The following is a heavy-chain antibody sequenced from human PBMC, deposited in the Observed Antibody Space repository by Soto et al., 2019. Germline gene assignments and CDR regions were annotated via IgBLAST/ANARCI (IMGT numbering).Heavy chain of an antibody. CDR1: GGSFSGYY. CDR2: IYYSGST. Sequence: PSETLSLTCTVYGGSFSGYYLSWIRQPPGKGLEWIGYIYYSGSTNYNPSLKSRVTISVDTSKNQFSLKLSSVTAADTAVYYCARGPVLLWFGEYLRGNWFDPWGQGTLVTVSS. CDR3: ARGPVLLWFGEYLRGNWFDP. D-gene: IGHD3-10*01. J-gene: IGHJ5*02. V-gene: IGHV4-59*12.